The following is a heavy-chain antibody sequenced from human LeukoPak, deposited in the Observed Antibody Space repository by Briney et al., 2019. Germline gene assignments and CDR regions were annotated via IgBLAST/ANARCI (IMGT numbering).Heavy chain of an antibody. J-gene: IGHJ5*02. CDR1: GFTFSSYA. CDR3: ARDAYYYDSSGYVP. Sequence: GGSLRLSCAASGFTFSSYAMSWVRQAPGKGLEWVAVISYDGSNKYYADSVKGRFTISRDNSKNTLYLQMNSLRAEDTAVYYCARDAYYYDSSGYVPWGQGTLVTVSS. CDR2: ISYDGSNK. D-gene: IGHD3-22*01. V-gene: IGHV3-30-3*01.